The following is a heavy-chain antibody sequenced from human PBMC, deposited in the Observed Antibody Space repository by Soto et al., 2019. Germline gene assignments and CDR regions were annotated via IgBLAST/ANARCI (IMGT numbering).Heavy chain of an antibody. CDR1: GGSISSSSYY. D-gene: IGHD1-26*01. V-gene: IGHV4-39*01. CDR2: IYYSGST. CDR3: ARRHQWELLRNAFDI. J-gene: IGHJ3*02. Sequence: SETLSLTCTVSGGSISSSSYYWGWIRQPPGKGLEWIGSIYYSGSTYYNPSLKSRVTISVDTSKNQFSLKLSSVTAADTAVYYCARRHQWELLRNAFDIWGQGTMVTVSS.